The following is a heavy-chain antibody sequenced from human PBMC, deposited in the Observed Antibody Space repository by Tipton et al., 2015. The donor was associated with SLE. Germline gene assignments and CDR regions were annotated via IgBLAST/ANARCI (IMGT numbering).Heavy chain of an antibody. CDR3: VRGGFGSGLDC. CDR2: ISSSSNYI. D-gene: IGHD3-10*01. V-gene: IGHV3-21*03. J-gene: IGHJ4*02. CDR1: GFTLINYS. Sequence: SLRLSCAASGFTLINYSMNWVRQAQGKGLEWVSSISSSSNYIYYADSVKGRFTISRDNAKNSLYLQMNSLRVEDTAVYYCVRGGFGSGLDCWGQGTLVTVSP.